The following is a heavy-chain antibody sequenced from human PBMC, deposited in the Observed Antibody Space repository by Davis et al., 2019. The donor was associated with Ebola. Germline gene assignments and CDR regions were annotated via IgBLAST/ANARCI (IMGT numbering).Heavy chain of an antibody. Sequence: GESLKISCAASGFTFSDYYMSWIRQAPGKGPEWVSYISSNSTNKKYADSVKGRFTISRDDAKNSLYQQMNSLRAEDTAVYYCAREAYYYDSTGYYYDIPDLFDYWGQGTLVTVSS. J-gene: IGHJ4*02. CDR1: GFTFSDYY. D-gene: IGHD3-22*01. V-gene: IGHV3-11*06. CDR2: ISSNSTNK. CDR3: AREAYYYDSTGYYYDIPDLFDY.